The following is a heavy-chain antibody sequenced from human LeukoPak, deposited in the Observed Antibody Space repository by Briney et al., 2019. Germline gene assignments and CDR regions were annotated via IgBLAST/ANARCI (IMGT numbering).Heavy chain of an antibody. J-gene: IGHJ4*02. CDR1: GFTFSSYW. CDR2: INSDGGST. D-gene: IGHD4-23*01. Sequence: GGSLRLSCAASGFTFSSYWMHWVRQAPGKGLVWVSRINSDGGSTSYADSVKGRFTISRDNAKNTLYLQMNSLRAEDTAVYYCARDATVGMIDYWGQGTLVTVSS. CDR3: ARDATVGMIDY. V-gene: IGHV3-74*01.